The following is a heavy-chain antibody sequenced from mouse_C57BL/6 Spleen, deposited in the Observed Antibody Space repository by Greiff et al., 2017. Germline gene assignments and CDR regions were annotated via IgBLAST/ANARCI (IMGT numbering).Heavy chain of an antibody. CDR3: ARDADLYYAMDY. J-gene: IGHJ4*01. Sequence: EVHVVQSGAGLVQSGPSLRLSCATSGFTFSDFYMEWVRQTPGKGLEWIAASSHKANDSTTEYSSSVKGLFIVSGDTSQSILYLQMNALRAEDTAVYYCARDADLYYAMDYWGQGTSVTVSS. CDR2: SSHKANDSTT. V-gene: IGHV7-1*01. CDR1: GFTFSDFY.